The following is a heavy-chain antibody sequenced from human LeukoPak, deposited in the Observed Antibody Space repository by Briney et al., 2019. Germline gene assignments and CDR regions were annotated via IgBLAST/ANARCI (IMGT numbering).Heavy chain of an antibody. V-gene: IGHV4-38-2*01. D-gene: IGHD6-6*01. CDR1: GYSISSGYY. CDR2: IYHSGST. CDR3: ARLGGYSSSSLDY. J-gene: IGHJ4*02. Sequence: SSETLSLTCALSGYSISSGYYWGWIRQPPGKGLEWIGSIYHSGSTYYNPSLKSRVTISVDTSKNQFSLKLSSVTAADTAVYYCARLGGYSSSSLDYWGQGTLVTVSS.